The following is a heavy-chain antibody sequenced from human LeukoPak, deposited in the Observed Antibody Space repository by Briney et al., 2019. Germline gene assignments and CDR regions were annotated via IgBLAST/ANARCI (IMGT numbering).Heavy chain of an antibody. Sequence: PGGSLRLSCAASGFTFSSYWMHWVRQGPGKGLVWVSHINSDGSDTHYADSVKGRFTISRDNAKNTVYLQMNSLGAEDTALYYCARGATGYAFDIWGQGTMVTVSS. CDR2: INSDGSDT. CDR3: ARGATGYAFDI. V-gene: IGHV3-74*01. J-gene: IGHJ3*02. D-gene: IGHD5-12*01. CDR1: GFTFSSYW.